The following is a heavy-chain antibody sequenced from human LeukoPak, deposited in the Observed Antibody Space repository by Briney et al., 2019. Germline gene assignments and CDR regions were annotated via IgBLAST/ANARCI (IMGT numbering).Heavy chain of an antibody. D-gene: IGHD3-9*01. J-gene: IGHJ4*02. CDR1: GGSFSGYY. V-gene: IGHV4-34*01. Sequence: SETLSLTCAVYGGSFSGYYWSWIRQPPGKGMEWIGEINHSGSTNYNPSLKSRVTISVDTSKNQFSLKLSSVTAADTAVYYCASSARYFDWLDDYWGQGTLVTVSS. CDR3: ASSARYFDWLDDY. CDR2: INHSGST.